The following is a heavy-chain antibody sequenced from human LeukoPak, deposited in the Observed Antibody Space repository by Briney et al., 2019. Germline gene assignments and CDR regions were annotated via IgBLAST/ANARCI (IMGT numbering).Heavy chain of an antibody. CDR2: ISYDGSNE. Sequence: GGSLRLSCAASGFTFSNYAMHWVRQAPGKGLEWVAVISYDGSNEYYADSVKGRFTISRDNSKNTLYLQMNSLRAEDTAVYYCVRGEYYYDSSGRGFDLWGRGTLVTVSS. CDR1: GFTFSNYA. CDR3: VRGEYYYDSSGRGFDL. V-gene: IGHV3-30-3*01. D-gene: IGHD3-22*01. J-gene: IGHJ2*01.